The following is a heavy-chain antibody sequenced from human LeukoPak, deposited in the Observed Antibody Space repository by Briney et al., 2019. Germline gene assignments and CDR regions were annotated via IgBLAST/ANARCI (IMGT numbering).Heavy chain of an antibody. CDR2: IYSGGST. CDR3: ARHDYGDRYAFDI. V-gene: IGHV3-66*04. Sequence: GGSLRLSCAASGFIVSCMSWVRQAPGKGLEWVSLIYSGGSTYYADSVKGRFTISRDNSKNTLYLHMDNLRAEDTAVYYCARHDYGDRYAFDIWGQGTMVTISS. CDR1: GFIVSC. J-gene: IGHJ3*02. D-gene: IGHD4-17*01.